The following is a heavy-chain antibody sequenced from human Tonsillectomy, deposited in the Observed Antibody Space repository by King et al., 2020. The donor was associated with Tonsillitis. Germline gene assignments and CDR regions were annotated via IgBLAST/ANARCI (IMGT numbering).Heavy chain of an antibody. Sequence: VQLVESGGGVVQPGRSLILSCAASGFTFSRYAMHWVRQAPGKGLEWVSDMSYDGIKKYYADSVKGRFNISRDNSNNSLYLQMNSLGAEDTAVYYCAKDLDFWSGYPPPQFDYWGQGTLVTVSS. CDR3: AKDLDFWSGYPPPQFDY. D-gene: IGHD3-3*01. CDR1: GFTFSRYA. J-gene: IGHJ4*02. CDR2: MSYDGIKK. V-gene: IGHV3-30*18.